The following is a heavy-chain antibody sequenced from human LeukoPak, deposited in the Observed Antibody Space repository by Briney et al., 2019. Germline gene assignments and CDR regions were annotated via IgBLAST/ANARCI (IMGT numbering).Heavy chain of an antibody. J-gene: IGHJ4*02. CDR1: GYTFTSYG. D-gene: IGHD3-10*01. Sequence: ASVKVSCKASGYTFTSYGISWVRQAPGQGLEWMGWISAYNGNTNYAQKLQGSVTMTTDTSTSTAYMELRSLRSDDTAVYYCARVREVRGVIITPLGYWGQGTLVTVSS. V-gene: IGHV1-18*01. CDR3: ARVREVRGVIITPLGY. CDR2: ISAYNGNT.